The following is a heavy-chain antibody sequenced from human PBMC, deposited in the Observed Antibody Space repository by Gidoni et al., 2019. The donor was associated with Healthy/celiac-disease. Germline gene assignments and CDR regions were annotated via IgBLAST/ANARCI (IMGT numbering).Heavy chain of an antibody. Sequence: QVTLKESGPVLVKPTETLTLTCTVSGFSLSNARMGVSWIRQPPGKALEWLAHIFSNDEKSYSTSLKSRLTISKDTSKSQVVLTMTNMDPVDTATYYCARIVVVPAAEPPEEEYYYGMDVWGQGTTVTVSS. CDR2: IFSNDEK. CDR1: GFSLSNARMG. CDR3: ARIVVVPAAEPPEEEYYYGMDV. D-gene: IGHD2-2*01. J-gene: IGHJ6*02. V-gene: IGHV2-26*01.